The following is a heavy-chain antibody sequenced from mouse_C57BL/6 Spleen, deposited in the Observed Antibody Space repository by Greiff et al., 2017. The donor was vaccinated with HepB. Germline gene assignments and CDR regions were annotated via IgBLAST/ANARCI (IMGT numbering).Heavy chain of an antibody. CDR2: ISDGGSYT. CDR3: ARDWDSNPNWYFDV. J-gene: IGHJ1*03. D-gene: IGHD2-5*01. CDR1: GFTFSSYA. Sequence: EVQGVESGGGLVKPGGSLKLSCAASGFTFSSYAMSWVRQTPEKRLEWVATISDGGSYTYYPDNVKGRFTISRDNAKNNLYLQMSHLKSEDTAMYYCARDWDSNPNWYFDVWGTGTTVTVSS. V-gene: IGHV5-4*01.